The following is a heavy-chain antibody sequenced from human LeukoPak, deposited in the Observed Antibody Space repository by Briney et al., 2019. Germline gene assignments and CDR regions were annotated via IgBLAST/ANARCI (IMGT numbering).Heavy chain of an antibody. CDR3: ARDDCGDYDF. D-gene: IGHD4-17*01. V-gene: IGHV3-48*01. Sequence: GGSVRLSCAASGFTFSSYSMNWVRQAPGKGLEWVSYISSSSSTIYYADSVKGRFTISRDNAKNSLYLQMNSLRAEDTAVYYCARDDCGDYDFWGQGTLVTVSS. CDR2: ISSSSSTI. CDR1: GFTFSSYS. J-gene: IGHJ4*02.